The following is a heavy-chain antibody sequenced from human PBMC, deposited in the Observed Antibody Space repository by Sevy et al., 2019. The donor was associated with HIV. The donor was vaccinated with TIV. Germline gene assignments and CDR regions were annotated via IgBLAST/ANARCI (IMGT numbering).Heavy chain of an antibody. V-gene: IGHV3-30-3*01. Sequence: GGSLRLSCAASGLTFSSHSMHWVRQAPGKGLEWVAVISSAGSNKYYADSVKGRFTISRDNSKNTLYLQMNSLRPKDTAAYYCTGDAGTSIAWSATDYWGQGTTVTVSS. CDR1: GLTFSSHS. CDR3: TGDAGTSIAWSATDY. D-gene: IGHD6-19*01. CDR2: ISSAGSNK. J-gene: IGHJ4*02.